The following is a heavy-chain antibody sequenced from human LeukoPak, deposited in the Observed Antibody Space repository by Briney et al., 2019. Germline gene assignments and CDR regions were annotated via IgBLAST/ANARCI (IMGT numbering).Heavy chain of an antibody. CDR1: GGSISSYY. Sequence: SQTLSLTCTVSGGSISSYYWSWVRQPPGKGLEWIGYMYYSGSTNYNPSLKSRVTISVDTSKNQFSLKLSSVTAADTAVYYCARVSNYYYYYMDVWGKGTTVTVSS. V-gene: IGHV4-59*01. J-gene: IGHJ6*03. CDR3: ARVSNYYYYYMDV. CDR2: MYYSGST.